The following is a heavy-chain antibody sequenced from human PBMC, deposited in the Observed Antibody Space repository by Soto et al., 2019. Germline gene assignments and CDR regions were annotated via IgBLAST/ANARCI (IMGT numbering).Heavy chain of an antibody. CDR1: GGSISSNKW. J-gene: IGHJ6*02. CDR2: IYHSGST. V-gene: IGHV4-4*02. Sequence: SETLSLTCAVYGGSISSNKWWRWVRQPPGKGLEWIGEIYHSGSTNYNPSLKSRVTISLDKSKNQFSLKLTSVTAADSAVYYCARDDHIVVVPTSLGAMDVWGQGTTVTVSS. D-gene: IGHD2-2*01. CDR3: ARDDHIVVVPTSLGAMDV.